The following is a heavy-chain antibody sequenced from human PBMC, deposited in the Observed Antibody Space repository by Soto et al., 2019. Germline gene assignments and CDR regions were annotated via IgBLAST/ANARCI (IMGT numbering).Heavy chain of an antibody. D-gene: IGHD1-26*01. V-gene: IGHV1-2*02. Sequence: ASVKVSCKASGYTFTGHYIHWVRQAPEQGPEWMGEIGPESGATRYAQKFQGRVTMTRDMSITTVYMGLNNLSPDDTAVYYCGRGRSGQIVVFYWGQGTPVTVSS. CDR2: IGPESGAT. CDR3: GRGRSGQIVVFY. CDR1: GYTFTGHY. J-gene: IGHJ4*02.